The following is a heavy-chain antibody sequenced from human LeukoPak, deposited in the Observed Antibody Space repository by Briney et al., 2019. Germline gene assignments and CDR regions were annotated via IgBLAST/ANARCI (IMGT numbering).Heavy chain of an antibody. D-gene: IGHD3-22*01. J-gene: IGHJ5*02. Sequence: PGGSLRLSCAASGFTFSSYSMNWVRQAPGKGLEWVSYISSSGSTIYYADSVKGRFTISRDNAKNSLYLQMNSLRAEDTAVYYCARDYYYGSSGYPGAWGQGTLVTVSS. CDR1: GFTFSSYS. CDR2: ISSSGSTI. V-gene: IGHV3-48*04. CDR3: ARDYYYGSSGYPGA.